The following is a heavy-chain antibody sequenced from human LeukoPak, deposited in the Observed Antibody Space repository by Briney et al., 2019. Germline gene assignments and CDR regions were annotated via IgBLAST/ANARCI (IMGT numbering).Heavy chain of an antibody. D-gene: IGHD4-11*01. J-gene: IGHJ4*02. CDR3: ARASYGNNPTHFDY. CDR1: GYTFTYYY. Sequence: ASVKVSCKXSGYTFTYYYIHWVRHAPGKGLQWKGRINPNSGAADYAQNFQGRVTMTRDTSTNTVYMQLIWLRSDDAAVYYCARASYGNNPTHFDYWGQGTLVTVSS. CDR2: INPNSGAA. V-gene: IGHV1-2*06.